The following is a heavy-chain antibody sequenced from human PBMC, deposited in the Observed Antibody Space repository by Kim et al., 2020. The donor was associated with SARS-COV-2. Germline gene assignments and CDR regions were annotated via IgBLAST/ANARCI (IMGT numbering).Heavy chain of an antibody. J-gene: IGHJ5*02. CDR3: ARGFPPRERGAWFDP. V-gene: IGHV4-34*01. CDR1: GGSFSGYY. Sequence: SETLSLTCAVYGGSFSGYYWSWIRQPPGKGLEWIGEINHSGSTNYNPSLKSRVTISVDTSKNQFSLKLSSVTAADTAVYYCARGFPPRERGAWFDPWGQGTLVTVSS. CDR2: INHSGST.